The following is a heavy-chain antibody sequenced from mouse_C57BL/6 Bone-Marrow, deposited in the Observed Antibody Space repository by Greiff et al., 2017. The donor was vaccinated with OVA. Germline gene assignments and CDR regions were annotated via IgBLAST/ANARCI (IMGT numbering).Heavy chain of an antibody. CDR1: GYTFTDYY. Sequence: VQLQQSGPELVKPGASVKISCKASGYTFTDYYMNWVKQSHGKSLEWIGDINPNNGGTSYNQKFKGKATLTVDKSSSTAYMELRSLTSEDSAVYYCARSALYWGQGTSVTVSS. V-gene: IGHV1-26*01. CDR2: INPNNGGT. CDR3: ARSALY. J-gene: IGHJ4*01.